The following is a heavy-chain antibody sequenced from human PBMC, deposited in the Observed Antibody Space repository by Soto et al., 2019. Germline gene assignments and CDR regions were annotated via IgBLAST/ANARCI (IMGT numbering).Heavy chain of an antibody. V-gene: IGHV3-23*01. D-gene: IGHD2-2*01. J-gene: IGHJ4*02. Sequence: GGSLRLSCAASGFTFSSYAMSWVRQAPGKGLEWVSGISGSGDSTYYADSVKGRFTISRDNSKNTLYLQMNSLRAEDTAVYYCARDQYCSSTSCYDGWGQGTLVTVSS. CDR1: GFTFSSYA. CDR2: ISGSGDST. CDR3: ARDQYCSSTSCYDG.